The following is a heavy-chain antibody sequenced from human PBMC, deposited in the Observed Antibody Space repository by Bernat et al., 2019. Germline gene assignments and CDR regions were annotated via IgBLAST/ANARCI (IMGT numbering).Heavy chain of an antibody. V-gene: IGHV3-23*04. CDR1: GFPFSTYA. D-gene: IGHD4-17*01. CDR2: ISGSGGSA. J-gene: IGHJ4*02. CDR3: GSVGGGMTTVTPVGY. Sequence: EMQLVESGGGLVRPGGSLRLSCAASGFPFSTYALIWVRQAPGKGLEFVSTISGSGGSAYYADSVKGRFSISRDNAKNSLYLQMNSLRAEDTAVYYCGSVGGGMTTVTPVGYWGQGTLVTVSS.